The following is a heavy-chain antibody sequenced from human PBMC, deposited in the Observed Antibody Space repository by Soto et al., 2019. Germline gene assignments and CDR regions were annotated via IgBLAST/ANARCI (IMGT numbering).Heavy chain of an antibody. CDR1: GFTFSRYA. CDR2: TSFDGGDK. D-gene: IGHD2-2*01. J-gene: IGHJ6*02. CDR3: ARKCSSTSCHPFYYSYGMDV. Sequence: QGQLVESGGGVIQPGGSLRLSCAASGFTFSRYAMHWVRQAPGKGLECVALTSFDGGDKFYSDSVQGRFTLSRANSENTLYLQMHSLRGDDTAVYYCARKCSSTSCHPFYYSYGMDVWGPGTTVTVSS. V-gene: IGHV3-30-3*01.